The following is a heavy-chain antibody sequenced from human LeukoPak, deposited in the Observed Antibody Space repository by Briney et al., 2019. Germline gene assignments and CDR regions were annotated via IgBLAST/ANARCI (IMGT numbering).Heavy chain of an antibody. D-gene: IGHD3-22*01. CDR2: IYSGGST. CDR3: AREGSSGYYPMRGYYFDY. V-gene: IGHV3-53*01. Sequence: GGSLRLSCAASGFTVSSNYMSWVRQAPGKGLEWVSVIYSGGSTYYADSVKGRFTISRDNSKNTLYLQINSMRAEDTAMYYCAREGSSGYYPMRGYYFDYWGQGTLVTVSS. J-gene: IGHJ4*02. CDR1: GFTVSSNY.